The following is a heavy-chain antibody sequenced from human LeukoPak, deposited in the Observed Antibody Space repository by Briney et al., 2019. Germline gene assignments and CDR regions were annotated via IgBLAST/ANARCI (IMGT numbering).Heavy chain of an antibody. CDR2: INPNSGGT. CDR1: GCTFTGYY. Sequence: ASVKVSCKASGCTFTGYYMHWVRQAPGQGLEWMGWINPNSGGTNYAQKFQGRVTMTRDTSISTAYMELSRLRSDDTAVYYCARVEGSLDAFDIWGQGTMVTVSS. D-gene: IGHD1-26*01. V-gene: IGHV1-2*02. CDR3: ARVEGSLDAFDI. J-gene: IGHJ3*02.